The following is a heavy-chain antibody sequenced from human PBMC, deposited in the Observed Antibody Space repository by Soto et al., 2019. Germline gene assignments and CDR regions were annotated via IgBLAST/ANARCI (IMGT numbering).Heavy chain of an antibody. CDR3: ARGYRQTGYSSSWVFDY. D-gene: IGHD6-13*01. V-gene: IGHV4-31*01. J-gene: IGHJ4*02. Sequence: QVQLQESGPGLVKPSQTLSLICTVSGGSINSGGYYWNWIRQHPGTGLEWIGYIFYSGSTYYNPSLSSLVTVSAVASENHSSLILSSVTSADPAVYFCARGYRQTGYSSSWVFDYWGQGTLVNVSS. CDR1: GGSINSGGYY. CDR2: IFYSGST.